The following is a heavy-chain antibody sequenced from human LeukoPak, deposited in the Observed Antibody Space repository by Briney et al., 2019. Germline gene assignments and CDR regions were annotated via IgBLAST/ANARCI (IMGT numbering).Heavy chain of an antibody. J-gene: IGHJ4*02. V-gene: IGHV1-8*03. CDR3: ARAVGYYFDSSGPSKAFDY. Sequence: ASVKVSCKASGYTFTSYDINWVRQATGQGLEWMGWMNPNSGNTGYAQKFQGRVTITRNTSISTAYMELSSLRSEDTAVYYCARAVGYYFDSSGPSKAFDYWGQGTLVTVSS. CDR1: GYTFTSYD. CDR2: MNPNSGNT. D-gene: IGHD3-22*01.